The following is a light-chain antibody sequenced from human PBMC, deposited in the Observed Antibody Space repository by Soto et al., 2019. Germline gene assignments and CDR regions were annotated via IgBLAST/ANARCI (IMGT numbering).Light chain of an antibody. Sequence: QSALTQPASVSGSPGQSVTISCTGTSNDVGGYNYVSWYQQHPGKAPKLMIYDVTNRPSGVSNRFSGSKSGNTASLTISGLQADDEADYYCSSYTNINPLEIGGGTKLTVL. CDR2: DVT. V-gene: IGLV2-14*01. J-gene: IGLJ2*01. CDR1: SNDVGGYNY. CDR3: SSYTNINPLE.